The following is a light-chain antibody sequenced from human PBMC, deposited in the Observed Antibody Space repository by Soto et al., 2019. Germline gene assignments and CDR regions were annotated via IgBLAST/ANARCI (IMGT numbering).Light chain of an antibody. CDR2: ETS. CDR3: QQYNGFGSWT. Sequence: DIQMTQSPSTLSASVGDRVSITCRASQSISSPMAWYQQEPGKAPRLLIYETSTLQRGVPSRFSGSASGTEFTLTISSLQPDYFATYYFQQYNGFGSWTFGQGTKVEIK. J-gene: IGKJ1*01. V-gene: IGKV1-5*03. CDR1: QSISSP.